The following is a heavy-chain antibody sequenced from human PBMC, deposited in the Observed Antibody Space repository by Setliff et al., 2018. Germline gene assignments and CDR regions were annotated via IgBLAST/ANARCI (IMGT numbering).Heavy chain of an antibody. J-gene: IGHJ4*02. Sequence: SETLSLTCAVSGGSISSSYYYWGWIRQPPGKGLEWIGSIYYSGSTYYNPSLKSRVTISVDTSKNQFSLKLSSVTAADTAVYYCARTLYDYDILTGPGYYFDYWGQGTLVTVSS. CDR2: IYYSGST. CDR3: ARTLYDYDILTGPGYYFDY. CDR1: GGSISSSYYY. V-gene: IGHV4-39*07. D-gene: IGHD3-9*01.